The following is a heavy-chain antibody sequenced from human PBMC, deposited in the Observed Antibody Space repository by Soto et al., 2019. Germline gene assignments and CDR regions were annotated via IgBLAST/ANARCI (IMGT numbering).Heavy chain of an antibody. D-gene: IGHD3-22*01. CDR2: ISAYNRNT. CDR1: GYTFSSYG. CDR3: ARAGPLHYYESKGYDY. V-gene: IGHV1-18*01. J-gene: IGHJ4*02. Sequence: QVQLVQSGAEVKKPGASVKVSCKASGYTFSSYGVSWVRQAPGQGLEWMGWISAYNRNTNYAQKLQGRVTTTTGTSTSTADMEMRSLRSADTAVYFCARAGPLHYYESKGYDYWGQGKLVTVSS.